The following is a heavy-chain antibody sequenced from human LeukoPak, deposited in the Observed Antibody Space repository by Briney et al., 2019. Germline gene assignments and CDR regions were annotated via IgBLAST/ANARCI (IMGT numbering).Heavy chain of an antibody. D-gene: IGHD5-12*01. J-gene: IGHJ3*02. CDR3: GRRYSDYDFAFDI. CDR1: GGSISGYY. CDR2: IYYSGST. V-gene: IGHV4-59*08. Sequence: SETLSLTCTVSGGSISGYYWSWSRQPPGKGLEWIGYIYYSGSTNYNPSLKSRVTISVDTSKNQFSLKLSSVTAADTAVYYCGRRYSDYDFAFDIWGQGTMVTVSS.